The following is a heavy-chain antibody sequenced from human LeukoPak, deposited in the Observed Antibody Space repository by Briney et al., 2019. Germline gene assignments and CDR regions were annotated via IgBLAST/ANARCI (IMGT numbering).Heavy chain of an antibody. D-gene: IGHD6-13*01. CDR3: AKDLWYSYDI. CDR1: GFIFSSYN. CDR2: ISSCSSDI. V-gene: IGHV3-21*01. J-gene: IGHJ3*02. Sequence: GGSLRLSCAASGFIFSSYNINWVRQAPGKGLEWVSSISSCSSDIYYADSVKGRFTISRDNAKNSLYLQMNSLRAEDTAVYHCAKDLWYSYDIWGQGTKVTVSS.